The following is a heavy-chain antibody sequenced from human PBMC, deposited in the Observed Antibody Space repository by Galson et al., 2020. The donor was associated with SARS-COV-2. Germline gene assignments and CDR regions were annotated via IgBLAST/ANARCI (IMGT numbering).Heavy chain of an antibody. CDR2: IKSKTNGETV. D-gene: IGHD2-2*01. J-gene: IGHJ4*02. Sequence: TGGSLRLSCAGSGFTFSHAWMIWVRQAPGKGLEWLGLIKSKTNGETVDYAPPVRGRFTISRDDSKQTLYLRMNSLRIEDTGVYYCWRLCSTNCPEVDFWGRGTLVAVSS. CDR1: GFTFSHAW. CDR3: WRLCSTNCPEVDF. V-gene: IGHV3-15*01.